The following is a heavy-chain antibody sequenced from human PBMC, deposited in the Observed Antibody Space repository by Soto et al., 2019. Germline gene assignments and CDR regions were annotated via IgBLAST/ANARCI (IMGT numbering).Heavy chain of an antibody. V-gene: IGHV4-61*01. CDR1: GGSVSSGSYY. CDR2: IYYSGST. J-gene: IGHJ5*02. D-gene: IGHD2-15*01. Sequence: PSETLSLTCTVSGGSVSSGSYYWSWIRQPPGKGLEWIGYIYYSGSTNYNPSLKSRVTISVDTSKNQFSLKLSSVTAADTAVYYCARELVVADKQVAGVDNWFDPWGQGTLVTVSS. CDR3: ARELVVADKQVAGVDNWFDP.